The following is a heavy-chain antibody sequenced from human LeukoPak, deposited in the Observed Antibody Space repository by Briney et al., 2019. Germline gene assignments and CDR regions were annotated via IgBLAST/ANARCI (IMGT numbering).Heavy chain of an antibody. Sequence: SGGSLRLSCAASGFTFTTYGMNWVRQAPGKGLEWVSGIGGSGTRTYYADSVKGRSTISRDNSKNTLYLQMNSLRDEDTAIYFCARDGAARGSGSFGDWGQGTLVTVSS. CDR2: IGGSGTRT. V-gene: IGHV3-23*01. CDR3: ARDGAARGSGSFGD. J-gene: IGHJ4*02. D-gene: IGHD3-10*01. CDR1: GFTFTTYG.